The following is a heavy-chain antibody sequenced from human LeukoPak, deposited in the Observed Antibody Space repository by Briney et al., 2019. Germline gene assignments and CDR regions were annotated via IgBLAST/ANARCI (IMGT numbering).Heavy chain of an antibody. V-gene: IGHV5-51*01. D-gene: IGHD4-11*01. CDR2: IYPGDSDT. CDR3: ARHVSSNYGFDF. CDR1: GFNFPSYW. J-gene: IGHJ4*02. Sequence: GESLKISCKGSGFNFPSYWIGWVRQMAGKGLEWMGIIYPGDSDTRYSPSFQDQVTISADKSISTAYLQWSSLKASDTAMYYCARHVSSNYGFDFWGQGTLVTVSS.